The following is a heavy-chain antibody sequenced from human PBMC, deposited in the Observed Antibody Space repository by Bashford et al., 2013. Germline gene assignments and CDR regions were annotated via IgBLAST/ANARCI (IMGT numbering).Heavy chain of an antibody. J-gene: IGHJ4*02. CDR3: ARSTYGDYGHDY. CDR1: GGSISSGGYY. D-gene: IGHD4-17*01. V-gene: IGHV4-31*03. Sequence: SETLSLTCTVSGGSISSGGYYWSWIRQHPGKGLEWIGYIYYSGSTYYNPSLKSRVTISVDTSKNQFSLKLSSVTAADTAVYYCARSTYGDYGHDYWGQGTLVTVSS. CDR2: IYYSGST.